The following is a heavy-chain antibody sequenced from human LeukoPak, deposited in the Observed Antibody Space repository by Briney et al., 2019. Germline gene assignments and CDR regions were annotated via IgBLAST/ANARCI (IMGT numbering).Heavy chain of an antibody. Sequence: PSETLSLTCAVYGGSFSGYYWSWIRQPPGKGLEWIGSIYHSGSTYYNPSLKSRVTISVDTSKNQFSLKLSSVTAADTAVYYCARGPSYGDYVPYWGQGTLVTVSS. J-gene: IGHJ4*02. CDR3: ARGPSYGDYVPY. D-gene: IGHD4-17*01. CDR1: GGSFSGYY. V-gene: IGHV4-34*01. CDR2: IYHSGST.